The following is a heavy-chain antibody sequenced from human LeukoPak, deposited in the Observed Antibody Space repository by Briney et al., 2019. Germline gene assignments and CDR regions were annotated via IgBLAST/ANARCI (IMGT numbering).Heavy chain of an antibody. CDR3: ARDLQYYDILTGYPFYYYYYGMDV. CDR1: GFTFSSYE. J-gene: IGHJ6*02. V-gene: IGHV3-48*03. CDR2: ISSSGSTI. Sequence: GGSLRLSCAASGFTFSSYEMNWVRQAPGKGLEWVSYISSSGSTIYYADSVKGRFTISRDNAKTSLYLQMNSLRAEDTAVYYCARDLQYYDILTGYPFYYYYYGMDVWGQGTTVTVSS. D-gene: IGHD3-9*01.